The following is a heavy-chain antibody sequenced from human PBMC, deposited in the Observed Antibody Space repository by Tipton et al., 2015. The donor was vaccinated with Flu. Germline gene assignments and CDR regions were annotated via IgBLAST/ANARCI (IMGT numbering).Heavy chain of an antibody. CDR1: GFTFSNYA. Sequence: AVSGFTFSNYAMHWVRQAPGRGLEYVSSITGNGGSTYYANSVKGRFSISRDNSKNTLYLQMGSLRPEDMAVYYCARDLLGVGDYWGQGTLVTVSS. CDR3: ARDLLGVGDY. CDR2: ITGNGGST. V-gene: IGHV3-64*01. J-gene: IGHJ4*02. D-gene: IGHD3-10*01.